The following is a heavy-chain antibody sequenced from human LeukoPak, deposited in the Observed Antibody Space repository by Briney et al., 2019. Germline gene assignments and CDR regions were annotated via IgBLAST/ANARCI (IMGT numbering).Heavy chain of an antibody. Sequence: ASVKVSCKTSGYTFTDYFINWIRQAPGQGVEWVGWINPNTGGTNYAQKFQDRVSMTSDKSTSTVYLYISGLRSDDTAIYYCSRDRTSGYRYGGMDSWGQGTLVTASS. CDR3: SRDRTSGYRYGGMDS. J-gene: IGHJ4*02. CDR1: GYTFTDYF. V-gene: IGHV1-2*02. D-gene: IGHD5-18*01. CDR2: INPNTGGT.